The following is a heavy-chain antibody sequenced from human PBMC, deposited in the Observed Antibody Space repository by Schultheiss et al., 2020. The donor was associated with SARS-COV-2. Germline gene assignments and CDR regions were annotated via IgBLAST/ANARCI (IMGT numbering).Heavy chain of an antibody. V-gene: IGHV3-30*04. Sequence: GGSLRLSCAASGFTLRSYAMHWVRQAPGKGLEWVAVISYDGSNKYYVDSVKGRFTISRDNSKNMLYLQMNSLRAEETAVYYCARIQGAGATLEFYYYYGMDVWGQGTTVTVSS. CDR1: GFTLRSYA. CDR3: ARIQGAGATLEFYYYYGMDV. D-gene: IGHD5-12*01. CDR2: ISYDGSNK. J-gene: IGHJ6*02.